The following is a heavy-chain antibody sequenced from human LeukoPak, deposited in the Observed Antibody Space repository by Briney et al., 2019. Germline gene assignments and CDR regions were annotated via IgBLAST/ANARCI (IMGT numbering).Heavy chain of an antibody. Sequence: SETLSLTCTVSGGSISSYYWNWIRQPPGKGLEWIGYIYYSGSTNYNPSLKSRVTISVDTSKNQFSLKLSSVTAADTAVYYCARGAEWFPTRYYFDYWGQGTLVTVSS. CDR1: GGSISSYY. CDR3: ARGAEWFPTRYYFDY. V-gene: IGHV4-59*01. D-gene: IGHD3-3*01. J-gene: IGHJ4*02. CDR2: IYYSGST.